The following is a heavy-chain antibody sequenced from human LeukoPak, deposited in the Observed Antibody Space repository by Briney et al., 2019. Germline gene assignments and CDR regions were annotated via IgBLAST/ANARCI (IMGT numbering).Heavy chain of an antibody. Sequence: ASVKVSCKASGYTFTSYYMHWVRQAPGQGLEWMGWINPNSGGTNYAQKFQGRVTMTRDTSISTAYMELSRLRSDDTAVYYCASEPYYYDSSGYYNDYWGQGTLVTVSS. CDR2: INPNSGGT. D-gene: IGHD3-22*01. CDR1: GYTFTSYY. J-gene: IGHJ4*02. CDR3: ASEPYYYDSSGYYNDY. V-gene: IGHV1-2*02.